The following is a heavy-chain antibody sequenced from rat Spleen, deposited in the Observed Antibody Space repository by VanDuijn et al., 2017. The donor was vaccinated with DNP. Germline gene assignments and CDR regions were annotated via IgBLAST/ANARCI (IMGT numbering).Heavy chain of an antibody. CDR3: ARHGVVYYGLLLRGRYFDF. CDR2: IWAGGST. CDR1: GFSLTSNG. Sequence: QVQLEESGPGLMQPSETLSLTCTVSGFSLTSNGVGWVRQPLGKGLVWMGTIWAGGSTNYNSAVQSRLSISRETSKSQVFLKMNSLQPEDSGTYYGARHGVVYYGLLLRGRYFDFWGPGTMVTVSS. D-gene: IGHD1-6*01. J-gene: IGHJ1*01. V-gene: IGHV2-72*01.